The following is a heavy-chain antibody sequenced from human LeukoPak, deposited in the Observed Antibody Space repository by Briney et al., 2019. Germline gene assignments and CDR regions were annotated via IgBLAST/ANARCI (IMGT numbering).Heavy chain of an antibody. Sequence: PSETLSLTCAVSSGSFSSGPYSWSWIRQPQGVGLEWIGHISPSGTVYYNLSLRSRVAFSLDTSRNQLSLRLTSVTAADTAVYFCARISRDDSISDYLDTWGQGTLVTVSS. CDR3: ARISRDDSISDYLDT. J-gene: IGHJ4*02. V-gene: IGHV4-30-2*01. CDR1: SGSFSSGPYS. CDR2: ISPSGTV. D-gene: IGHD1-1*01.